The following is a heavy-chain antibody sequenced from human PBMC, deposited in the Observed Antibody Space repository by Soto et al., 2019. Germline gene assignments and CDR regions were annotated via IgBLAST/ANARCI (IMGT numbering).Heavy chain of an antibody. J-gene: IGHJ6*02. CDR3: AKGENYDFWSGYYTGHYYYGMDV. Sequence: PGGPLRLSCAASGFTFSSYAMSWVRQAPGKGLEWVSAISGSGGSTYYADSVKGRFTISRDNSKNTLYLQMNSLRAEDTAVYYCAKGENYDFWSGYYTGHYYYGMDVWGQGTTVTVSS. CDR2: ISGSGGST. V-gene: IGHV3-23*01. CDR1: GFTFSSYA. D-gene: IGHD3-3*01.